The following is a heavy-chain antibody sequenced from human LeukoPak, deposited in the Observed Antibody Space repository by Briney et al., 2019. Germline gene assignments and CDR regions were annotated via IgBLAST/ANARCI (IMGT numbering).Heavy chain of an antibody. Sequence: GESLRISCQGSGYIFTSYWISWVRQLPGKGLEGMGRIDPSDSYTKYSPSFQGHVTISGDESISTAYLQWSSLKASDTAMYYCARHFLGELPDMDVWGQGTTVTVSS. CDR2: IDPSDSYT. D-gene: IGHD1-26*01. V-gene: IGHV5-10-1*01. J-gene: IGHJ6*02. CDR3: ARHFLGELPDMDV. CDR1: GYIFTSYW.